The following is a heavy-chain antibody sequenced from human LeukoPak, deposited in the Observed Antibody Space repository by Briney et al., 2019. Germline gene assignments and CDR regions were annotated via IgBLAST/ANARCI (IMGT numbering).Heavy chain of an antibody. CDR3: ARDPVFPGSNGMDV. CDR2: IYYSGST. Sequence: PSETLSLTCTVSGGSVSSGSYYWSWIRQPPGKGLEWIGYIYYSGSTNYNPSLKSRVTISVDTSKNQFSLKLSSVTAADTAVYYCARDPVFPGSNGMDVWDQGTTVTVSS. CDR1: GGSVSSGSYY. J-gene: IGHJ6*02. D-gene: IGHD3-10*01. V-gene: IGHV4-61*01.